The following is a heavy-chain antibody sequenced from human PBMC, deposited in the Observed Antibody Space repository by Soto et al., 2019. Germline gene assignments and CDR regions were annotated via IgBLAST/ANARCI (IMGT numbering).Heavy chain of an antibody. CDR3: ARGRRSASYYGSGFHWFDP. Sequence: QVQLVQSGAEVKKPGASVKVSCKASGYTFTSYAMHWVRQAPGQRLEWMGWINAGNGNTKYSQKFQGRVTITRDTSASTPYMDVICSRSEDTAVYDCARGRRSASYYGSGFHWFDPWGQGTLVTVSS. V-gene: IGHV1-3*01. CDR1: GYTFTSYA. J-gene: IGHJ5*02. CDR2: INAGNGNT. D-gene: IGHD3-10*01.